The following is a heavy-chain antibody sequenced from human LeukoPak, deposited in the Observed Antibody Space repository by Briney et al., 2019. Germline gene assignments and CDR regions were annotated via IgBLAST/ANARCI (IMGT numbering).Heavy chain of an antibody. J-gene: IGHJ4*02. CDR2: IYYSGST. Sequence: SETLSLTCTVSGGSISSYYWSWIRQPPGKGLEWIGYIYYSGSTNYNPSLKSRVTMSVDTSKNQFSLKLSSVTAADTAVYYCARGRGRDVVVPAAIEDWGQGTLVTVSS. CDR1: GGSISSYY. CDR3: ARGRGRDVVVPAAIED. D-gene: IGHD2-2*02. V-gene: IGHV4-59*12.